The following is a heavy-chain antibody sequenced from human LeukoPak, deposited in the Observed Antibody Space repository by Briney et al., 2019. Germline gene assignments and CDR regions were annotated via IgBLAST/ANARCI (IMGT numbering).Heavy chain of an antibody. V-gene: IGHV4-4*09. CDR3: ASLDLGIAARSPYSYYYYYMDV. Sequence: SETLSLTCTVSGGSISSYYWSWIRQPPGKGLEWIGYIYTSGSTNYNPSLKSRVTISVDTSKNQFSLKLSSVTAADTAVYYCASLDLGIAARSPYSYYYYYMDVWGKGTTVTVSS. CDR1: GGSISSYY. CDR2: IYTSGST. J-gene: IGHJ6*03. D-gene: IGHD6-6*01.